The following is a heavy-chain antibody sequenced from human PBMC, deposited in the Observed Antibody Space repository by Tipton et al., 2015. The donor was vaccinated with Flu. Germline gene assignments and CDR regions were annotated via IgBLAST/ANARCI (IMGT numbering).Heavy chain of an antibody. Sequence: LRLSCTVSGGSISTYSWSWIRQPPGKGLEWIGNIYYSGSTNYNPSLKSRVTISVDTSKSQFSLKLSSVTAADTAVYYCARGSGSGTFVIFDYWGQGTLVAVSS. CDR2: IYYSGST. V-gene: IGHV4-59*01. CDR3: ARGSGSGTFVIFDY. D-gene: IGHD3-10*01. CDR1: GGSISTYS. J-gene: IGHJ4*02.